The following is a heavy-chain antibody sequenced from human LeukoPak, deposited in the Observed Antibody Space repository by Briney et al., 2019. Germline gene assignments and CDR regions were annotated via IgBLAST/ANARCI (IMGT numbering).Heavy chain of an antibody. V-gene: IGHV3-30*02. CDR2: IRYDGNNK. J-gene: IGHJ4*02. Sequence: GGSLRLSCAASGFTFSSYGMHWVRQAPGKGLEWVAFIRYDGNNKYYADSVKGRFTISRDNSKNTLYLQMNSLRAEDTAVYYCAKLLTGGYNSGQDDYWGQGILVTVSS. CDR1: GFTFSSYG. D-gene: IGHD5-18*01. CDR3: AKLLTGGYNSGQDDY.